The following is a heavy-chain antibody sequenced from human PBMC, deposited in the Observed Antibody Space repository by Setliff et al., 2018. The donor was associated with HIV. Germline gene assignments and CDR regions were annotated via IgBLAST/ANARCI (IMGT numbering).Heavy chain of an antibody. CDR2: IYYTGNT. D-gene: IGHD2-2*01. Sequence: LSLTCTVSRASIGSNSYFWGWIRQPPGKGLEWIGNIYYTGNTYYNPSLESRVTISVDTSKNQFSLKLSSVTAVDAAVYYCGTAMYYYYGLDVWGQGIRVTVSS. V-gene: IGHV4-39*07. J-gene: IGHJ6*02. CDR3: GTAMYYYYGLDV. CDR1: RASIGSNSYF.